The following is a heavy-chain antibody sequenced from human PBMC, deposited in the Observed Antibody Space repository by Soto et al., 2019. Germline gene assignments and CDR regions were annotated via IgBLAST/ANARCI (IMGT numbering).Heavy chain of an antibody. J-gene: IGHJ5*02. Sequence: SETLSLTCTVSGGSISTYYWNWIRQPPGQGLEWIAYVFYSGSANYNSSLKSRVTISVDTSKNQFSLKLSSVTAADTAVYYCARDINWFDPWGQGTLVTVSS. CDR1: GGSISTYY. V-gene: IGHV4-59*13. CDR2: VFYSGSA. CDR3: ARDINWFDP.